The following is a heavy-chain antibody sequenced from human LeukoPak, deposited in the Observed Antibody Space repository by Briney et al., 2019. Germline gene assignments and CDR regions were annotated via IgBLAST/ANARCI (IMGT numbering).Heavy chain of an antibody. D-gene: IGHD2-8*01. V-gene: IGHV3-7*01. Sequence: GGSLRLSCAASGFPFNSHWMIWVRQTPGKGLEWVANIKEDGSEKTYVDSVKGRFTIPRDNAKNSVYLQMDSLRVEDTAVYYCAAAPNSKYFDYWGQGNLVTVS. CDR1: GFPFNSHW. CDR2: IKEDGSEK. CDR3: AAAPNSKYFDY. J-gene: IGHJ4*02.